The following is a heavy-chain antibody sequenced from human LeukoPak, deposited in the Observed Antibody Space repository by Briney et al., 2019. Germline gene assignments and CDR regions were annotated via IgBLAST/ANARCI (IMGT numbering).Heavy chain of an antibody. CDR1: GFTFSDYY. CDR2: ISSSGSTI. V-gene: IGHV3-11*01. D-gene: IGHD3-10*01. Sequence: GGSLRLSCAASGFTFSDYYMSWIRQAPGKGLEWVSYISSSGSTIYYADSVKGRFTISRDNAKNSLYLQMNSLRAEDTAVYYCARDGSPRRLLRFGRYHNWFDPWGQGTLVTVSS. J-gene: IGHJ5*02. CDR3: ARDGSPRRLLRFGRYHNWFDP.